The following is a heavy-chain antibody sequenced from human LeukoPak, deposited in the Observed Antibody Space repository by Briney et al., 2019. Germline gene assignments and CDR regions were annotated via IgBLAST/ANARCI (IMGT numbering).Heavy chain of an antibody. V-gene: IGHV4-59*01. CDR1: GGSISSYY. D-gene: IGHD2-21*02. CDR2: IYSSGTT. Sequence: SETLSLTCTVSGGSISSYYWSWIRQPPGKGLEWIAYIYSSGTTNYNPSLKSRVTISIDTSKNQFSLKLSSVTAADTAVYYCARDQTDKGDAFDMWGQGRMVTVSS. J-gene: IGHJ3*02. CDR3: ARDQTDKGDAFDM.